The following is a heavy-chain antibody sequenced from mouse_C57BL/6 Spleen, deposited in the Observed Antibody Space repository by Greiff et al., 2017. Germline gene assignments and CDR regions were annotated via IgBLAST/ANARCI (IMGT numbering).Heavy chain of an antibody. V-gene: IGHV14-4*01. Sequence: VQLKESGAELVRPGASVKLSCTASGFNIKDDYMHWVKQRPEQGLEWIGWIDPENGDTEYASKFQSKATITADTSSNTAYLQRSSLTSEDTAVYYCTTVGNYVDYWGQGTTLTVSA. CDR1: GFNIKDDY. CDR2: IDPENGDT. CDR3: TTVGNYVDY. J-gene: IGHJ2*01.